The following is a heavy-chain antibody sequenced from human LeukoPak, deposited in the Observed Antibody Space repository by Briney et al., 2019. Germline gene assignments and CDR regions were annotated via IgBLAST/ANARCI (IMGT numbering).Heavy chain of an antibody. CDR1: GGSISSHY. V-gene: IGHV4-59*11. J-gene: IGHJ4*02. CDR3: ASLNGDYAFDY. CDR2: IYYSGST. D-gene: IGHD4-17*01. Sequence: SETLSITCTVSGGSISSHYWSWIRQPPGKGLEWIGYIYYSGSTNYNPSLKSRVTISVDTSKNQFSLKLSSVTAADTAVYYCASLNGDYAFDYWGQGTLVTVSS.